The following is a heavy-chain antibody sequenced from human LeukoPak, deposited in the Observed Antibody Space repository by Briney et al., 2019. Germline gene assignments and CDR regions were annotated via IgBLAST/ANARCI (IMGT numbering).Heavy chain of an antibody. J-gene: IGHJ5*02. V-gene: IGHV3-48*03. CDR2: ISSSGSTI. D-gene: IGHD2-2*01. CDR3: ARDGLGYCSSTSCFPGGRFDP. CDR1: GFTFSSYE. Sequence: GGSLRLSCAASGFTFSSYEMNWVRQAPGKGLEWVSYISSSGSTIYYADSVKGRFTISRDNAKNSLYLQMNSLRAEDTAVYYCARDGLGYCSSTSCFPGGRFDPWGQGTLVTVSS.